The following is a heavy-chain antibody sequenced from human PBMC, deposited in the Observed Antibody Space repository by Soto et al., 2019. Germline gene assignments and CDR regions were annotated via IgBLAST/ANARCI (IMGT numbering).Heavy chain of an antibody. D-gene: IGHD2-2*01. CDR2: IYYSGST. J-gene: IGHJ4*02. CDR1: GGSISSGGYS. Sequence: PSETLSLTCAVSGGSISSGGYSWSWIRQPPGKGLEWIGYIYYSGSTNYNPSLKSRVTISIDTSKNQFSLKLSSVTAADTAVYYCARGVLVGYFDYWGQGTLVTVSS. V-gene: IGHV4-61*08. CDR3: ARGVLVGYFDY.